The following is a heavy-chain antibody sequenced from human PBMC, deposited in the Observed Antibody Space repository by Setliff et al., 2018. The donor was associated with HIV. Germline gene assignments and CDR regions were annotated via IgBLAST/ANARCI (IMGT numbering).Heavy chain of an antibody. J-gene: IGHJ4*02. Sequence: GASVKVSCKASGYTFTGYYIHWVRQAPGQGLEWMGWIIPNSGDTNFAQRSQGRITMTTDTSLTTAYMELSRLRSDDTAVYYCARAPYSNIMYYFDCWGQGTLVTSPQ. CDR3: ARAPYSNIMYYFDC. D-gene: IGHD6-13*01. CDR2: IIPNSGDT. V-gene: IGHV1-2*02. CDR1: GYTFTGYY.